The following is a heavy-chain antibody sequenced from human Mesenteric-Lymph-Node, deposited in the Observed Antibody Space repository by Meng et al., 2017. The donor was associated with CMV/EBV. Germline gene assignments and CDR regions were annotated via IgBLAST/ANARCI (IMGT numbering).Heavy chain of an antibody. CDR3: AKEGSSSWYYR. Sequence: LSCAASGFTFSNCAMSWVRQAPGKGLEWVSAISGSGGSTYYADSVKGRFTISRDNSKNTLYLQMNSLRAEDTAVYYCAKEGSSSWYYRWGQGTLVTVSS. V-gene: IGHV3-23*01. J-gene: IGHJ5*02. CDR2: ISGSGGST. CDR1: GFTFSNCA. D-gene: IGHD6-13*01.